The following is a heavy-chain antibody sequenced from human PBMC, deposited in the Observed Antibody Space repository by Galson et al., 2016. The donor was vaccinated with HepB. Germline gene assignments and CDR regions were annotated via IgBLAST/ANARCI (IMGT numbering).Heavy chain of an antibody. CDR2: MNPNNGKT. CDR1: GYTFPSYD. J-gene: IGHJ4*02. Sequence: SVKVSCKASGYTFPSYDINWVRQATGQGLEWMGWMNPNNGKTGYAQKFQGRVTLTRNTSTNTAYMELSSLRSEDTAVYYCARGRNWIYHYWGQGTLVTVSS. V-gene: IGHV1-8*01. CDR3: ARGRNWIYHY. D-gene: IGHD1-7*01.